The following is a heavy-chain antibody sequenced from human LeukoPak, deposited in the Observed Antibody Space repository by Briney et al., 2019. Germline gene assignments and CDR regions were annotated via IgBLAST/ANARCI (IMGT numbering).Heavy chain of an antibody. CDR2: FDPEDGET. Sequence: ASVMVSCEVSGYTLTELSMHWVRQAPGKGLEWMGGFDPEDGETIYAQKFQGRVTMTEDTSTDTAYMELSSLRSEDTAAYYCAAVVVPAALYWDYFDYWGQGTLVTVSS. CDR3: AAVVVPAALYWDYFDY. J-gene: IGHJ4*02. CDR1: GYTLTELS. V-gene: IGHV1-24*01. D-gene: IGHD2-2*01.